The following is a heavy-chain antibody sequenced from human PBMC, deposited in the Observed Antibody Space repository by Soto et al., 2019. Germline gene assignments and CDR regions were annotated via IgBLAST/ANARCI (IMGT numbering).Heavy chain of an antibody. V-gene: IGHV4-59*01. J-gene: IGHJ6*03. CDR2: IYYSGST. Sequence: PSETLSLTCTVSSGSISSYYWSWIRQPPGKGLEWIGYIYYSGSTNYNPSLKSRATISVDTSKNQFSLKLSSVTAADTAVYYCARGNDCSGGSCYSGYYYMDVWGKGTTVTVSS. D-gene: IGHD2-15*01. CDR3: ARGNDCSGGSCYSGYYYMDV. CDR1: SGSISSYY.